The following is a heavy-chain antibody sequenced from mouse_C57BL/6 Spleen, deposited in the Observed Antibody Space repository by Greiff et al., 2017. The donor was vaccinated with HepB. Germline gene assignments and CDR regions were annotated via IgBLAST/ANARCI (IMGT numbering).Heavy chain of an antibody. CDR3: VRQGLGRGYFDV. Sequence: EVMLVESGGGLVQPKGSLKLSCAASGFSFNTYAMNWVRQAPGKGLEWVARIRSKSNNYATYYADSVKDRFTISRDDSESMLYLQMNNLKTEDTAMYYCVRQGLGRGYFDVWGTGTTVTVSS. D-gene: IGHD4-1*01. J-gene: IGHJ1*03. V-gene: IGHV10-1*01. CDR2: IRSKSNNYAT. CDR1: GFSFNTYA.